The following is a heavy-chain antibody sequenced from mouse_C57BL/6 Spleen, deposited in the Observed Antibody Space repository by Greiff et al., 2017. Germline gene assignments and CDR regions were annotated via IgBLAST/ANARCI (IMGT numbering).Heavy chain of an antibody. CDR3: ARRGLYYSNYDYFDD. V-gene: IGHV1-61*01. CDR2: IYPSDSET. D-gene: IGHD2-5*01. CDR1: GYTFTSYW. Sequence: QVQLQQPGAELVRPGPSVQLSCKASGYTFTSYWMDWVKQRPGQGLEWIGNIYPSDSETHYNQKFKDKATLTVDKCSSTAYMQLSSLTSEDSAVYYCARRGLYYSNYDYFDDWGEGTTHPVSS. J-gene: IGHJ2*01.